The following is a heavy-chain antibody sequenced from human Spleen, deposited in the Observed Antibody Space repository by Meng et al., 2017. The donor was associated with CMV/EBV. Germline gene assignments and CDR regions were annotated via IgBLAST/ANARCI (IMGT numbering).Heavy chain of an antibody. CDR1: GFNFSTYW. CDR2: INSDGSST. D-gene: IGHD1-26*01. V-gene: IGHV3-74*01. Sequence: GESLKISCAASGFNFSTYWMHWIRQPPGKGLVWVSRINSDGSSTTYADSVKGRFTISRDNAENTVYLQMNSLTTEDTALYYCARAQFTLLYRAGMDVWGQGTTVTVSS. J-gene: IGHJ6*02. CDR3: ARAQFTLLYRAGMDV.